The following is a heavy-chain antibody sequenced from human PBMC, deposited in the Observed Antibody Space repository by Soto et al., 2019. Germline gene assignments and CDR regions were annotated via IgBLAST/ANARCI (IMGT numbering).Heavy chain of an antibody. CDR3: ARGGSVPAAIGPDAGYYYYYGMDV. V-gene: IGHV4-39*07. D-gene: IGHD2-2*01. CDR2: IYYSGST. Sequence: PSETLSLTCTVSGGSISSSSYYWGWIRQPPGKGLEWIGSIYYSGSTYYNPSLKSRVTISVDTSKNQFSLKLSSVTAADTAVYYCARGGSVPAAIGPDAGYYYYYGMDVWGQGTTVTVSS. J-gene: IGHJ6*02. CDR1: GGSISSSSYY.